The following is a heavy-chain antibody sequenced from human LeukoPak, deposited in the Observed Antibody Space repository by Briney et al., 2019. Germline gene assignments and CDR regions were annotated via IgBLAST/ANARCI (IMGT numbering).Heavy chain of an antibody. CDR1: GFTFSSYA. D-gene: IGHD6-13*01. CDR3: AKDYSSSWYPYYFDY. J-gene: IGHJ4*02. V-gene: IGHV3-23*01. Sequence: PGGSLRLSCAASGFTFSSYAMSWVRQAPGKGLEWVSAISGSGGSTYYADSVKGRCTISRDNSKNTLYLQMNSLRAEDTAVYYCAKDYSSSWYPYYFDYWGQGTLVTVSS. CDR2: ISGSGGST.